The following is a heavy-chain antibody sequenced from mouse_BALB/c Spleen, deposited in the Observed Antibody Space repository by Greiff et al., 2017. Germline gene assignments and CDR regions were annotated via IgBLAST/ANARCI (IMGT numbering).Heavy chain of an antibody. D-gene: IGHD2-4*01. V-gene: IGHV5-6-3*01. CDR1: GFTFSSYG. CDR2: INSNGGST. Sequence: EVKLQESGGGLVQPGGSLKLSCAASGFTFSSYGMSWVRQTPDKRLELVATINSNGGSTYYPDSVKGRFTISRDNAKNTLYLQMSSLKSEDTAMYYCARERAMITRDAMDYWGQGTSVTVSS. CDR3: ARERAMITRDAMDY. J-gene: IGHJ4*01.